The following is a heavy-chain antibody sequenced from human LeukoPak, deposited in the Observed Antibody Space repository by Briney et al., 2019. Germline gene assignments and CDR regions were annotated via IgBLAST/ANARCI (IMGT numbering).Heavy chain of an antibody. J-gene: IGHJ4*02. V-gene: IGHV4-34*01. CDR1: GGSFSGYY. Sequence: SETLSHTCAVYGGSFSGYYWSWIRQPPGKGLEWIGEINHSRSTNYNPSLKSRVTISVDTSKNQFSLKLSSVTAADTAVYYCARGTIGGFLVRGVLKHRRYFDYWGQGTLVTVSS. CDR3: ARGTIGGFLVRGVLKHRRYFDY. CDR2: INHSRST. D-gene: IGHD3-10*01.